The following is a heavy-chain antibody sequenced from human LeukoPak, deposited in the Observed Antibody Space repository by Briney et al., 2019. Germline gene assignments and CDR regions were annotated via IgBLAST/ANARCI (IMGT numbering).Heavy chain of an antibody. CDR3: AREPHSSSFDY. V-gene: IGHV3-21*01. Sequence: GGSLRLSCAASGFTFSSYAMSWVRQAPGKGLEWVSAISSSSSYIYYADSVKGRFTISRDNAKNSLYLQMNSLRAEDTAVYYCAREPHSSSFDYWGQGTLVTVSS. D-gene: IGHD6-13*01. J-gene: IGHJ4*02. CDR1: GFTFSSYA. CDR2: ISSSSSYI.